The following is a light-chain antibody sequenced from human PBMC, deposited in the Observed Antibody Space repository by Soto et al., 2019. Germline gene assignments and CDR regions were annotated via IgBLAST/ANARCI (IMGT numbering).Light chain of an antibody. V-gene: IGKV3-11*01. J-gene: IGKJ5*01. CDR3: QQRNVWPPIT. Sequence: FLTQSPDTLSLSPRERATLSCRASQSIHTSLAWYQQKSGKPPRLVIYDSTLRANGVPDRFGGSRSGTEFTLTINSLEPEDFAVYYCQQRNVWPPITFGQGTRLEIK. CDR2: DST. CDR1: QSIHTS.